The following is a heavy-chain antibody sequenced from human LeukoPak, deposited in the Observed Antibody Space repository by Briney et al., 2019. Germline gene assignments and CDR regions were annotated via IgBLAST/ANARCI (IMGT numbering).Heavy chain of an antibody. D-gene: IGHD3-22*01. Sequence: GGSLRLSCAASGFTFSDYYMSWIRQAPGKGLEGVSYISSSGSTIYYADSVKGRFTISRDNAKNSLYLQMNSLRAEDTAVYYCARQSQKSLTYYYDSSGPLDVWGQGTTVTVSS. CDR1: GFTFSDYY. V-gene: IGHV3-11*01. CDR3: ARQSQKSLTYYYDSSGPLDV. CDR2: ISSSGSTI. J-gene: IGHJ6*02.